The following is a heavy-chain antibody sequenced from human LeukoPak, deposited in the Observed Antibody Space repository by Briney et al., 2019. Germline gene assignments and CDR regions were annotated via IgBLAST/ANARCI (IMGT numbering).Heavy chain of an antibody. CDR2: IYSGGST. CDR3: AKAPLIVVDFDY. D-gene: IGHD3-22*01. CDR1: GFTVSSNY. V-gene: IGHV3-53*01. Sequence: GGSLRLSCAASGFTVSSNYMSWVRQAPGKGLEWVSVIYSGGSTYYADSVKGRFTISRDNSKNTLYLQMNSLRAEDTAVYYCAKAPLIVVDFDYWGQGTLVTVSS. J-gene: IGHJ4*02.